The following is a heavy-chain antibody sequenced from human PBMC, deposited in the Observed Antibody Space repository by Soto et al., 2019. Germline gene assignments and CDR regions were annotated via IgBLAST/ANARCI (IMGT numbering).Heavy chain of an antibody. V-gene: IGHV1-3*01. Sequence: ASVKVSCKASGYTFTRYSMHWVRQAPGQRLEWMGWINAGNGNTKCSQKFQGRVTITRDTSASTAYMELSSLRSEDTAVYYCAAYRDYTSSAIAYWGQGTLVTVS. J-gene: IGHJ4*02. D-gene: IGHD2-2*01. CDR3: AAYRDYTSSAIAY. CDR1: GYTFTRYS. CDR2: INAGNGNT.